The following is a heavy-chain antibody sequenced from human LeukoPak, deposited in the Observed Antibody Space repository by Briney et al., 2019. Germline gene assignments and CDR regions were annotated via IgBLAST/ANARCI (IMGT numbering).Heavy chain of an antibody. D-gene: IGHD2-2*01. CDR3: ASHIIGYCSSTSCYELDY. CDR1: GYTFTGYY. V-gene: IGHV1-2*02. J-gene: IGHJ4*02. Sequence: ASVKVSCKASGYTFTGYYMHLVRQAPGQGLEWMGWINPNSGGTNYAQKFQGRVTMTRDTSISTAYMELSRLRSDDTAVYYCASHIIGYCSSTSCYELDYWGQGTLVTVSS. CDR2: INPNSGGT.